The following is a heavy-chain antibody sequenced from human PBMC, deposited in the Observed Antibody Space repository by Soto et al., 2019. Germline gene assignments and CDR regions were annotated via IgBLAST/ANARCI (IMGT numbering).Heavy chain of an antibody. V-gene: IGHV3-74*03. D-gene: IGHD1-20*01. Sequence: DVQLVESGGGLVQPGGSLRLSCAASGFTCSNYWMHWVRQAPGKGLVWVAYINSDASTIKYADSVKGRFTISRDNARNTLYLQMNSLRGDDTAVYYCARDKWNYYNYYGMDVWGQGTRVTVS. CDR1: GFTCSNYW. CDR2: INSDASTI. CDR3: ARDKWNYYNYYGMDV. J-gene: IGHJ6*02.